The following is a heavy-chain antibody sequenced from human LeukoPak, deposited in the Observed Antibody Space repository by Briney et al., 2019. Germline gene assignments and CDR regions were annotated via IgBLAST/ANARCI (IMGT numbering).Heavy chain of an antibody. CDR2: IYYSGST. Sequence: PSETLSLTCTVSGGSISSGDYYRSWIRQPPGKGLEWIGYIYYSGSTYYNPSLKSRVTISVDTFKNQFSLKLSSVTAADTAVYYCARGDDDYGDYYWGQGTLVTVSS. CDR1: GGSISSGDYY. V-gene: IGHV4-30-4*01. D-gene: IGHD4-17*01. CDR3: ARGDDDYGDYY. J-gene: IGHJ4*02.